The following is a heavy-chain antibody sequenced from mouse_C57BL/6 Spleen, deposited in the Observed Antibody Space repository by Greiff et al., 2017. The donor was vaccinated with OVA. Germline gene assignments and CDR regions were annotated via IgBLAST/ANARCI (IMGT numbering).Heavy chain of an antibody. J-gene: IGHJ1*03. CDR1: GFSLTSYG. Sequence: VKVVESGPGLVQPSQSLSITCTVSGFSLTSYGVHWVRQSPGKGLEWLGVIWRGGSTDYNAAFMSRLSITKDNSKSQVFFKMNSLQADDTAIYYCAKNGLTGWYFDVWGTGTTVTVSS. CDR2: IWRGGST. D-gene: IGHD4-1*01. CDR3: AKNGLTGWYFDV. V-gene: IGHV2-5*01.